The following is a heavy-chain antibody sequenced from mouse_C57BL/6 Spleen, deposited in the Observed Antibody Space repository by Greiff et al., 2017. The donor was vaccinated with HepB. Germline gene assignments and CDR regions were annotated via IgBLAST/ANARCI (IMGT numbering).Heavy chain of an antibody. J-gene: IGHJ1*03. V-gene: IGHV14-4*01. Sequence: EVQLQQSGAELVRPGASVKLSCTASGFNIKDDYMHWVKQRPEQGLEWIGWIDPENGDTEYASKFQGKATITADTSSNTAYLQLSSLTSEDTAVYYCTRLVHWYFDVWGTGTTVTVSS. CDR1: GFNIKDDY. D-gene: IGHD2-2*01. CDR3: TRLVHWYFDV. CDR2: IDPENGDT.